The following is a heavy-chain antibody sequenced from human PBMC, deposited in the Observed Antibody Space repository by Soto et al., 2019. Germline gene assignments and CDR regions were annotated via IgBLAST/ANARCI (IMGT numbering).Heavy chain of an antibody. D-gene: IGHD3-22*01. CDR3: ARDSSGYYWFDP. J-gene: IGHJ5*02. CDR2: IYHSGTT. CDR1: GFSISSGYF. Sequence: SETLSLTCAVCGFSISSGYFWGWIRQPPGKGPEWLGSIYHSGTTYYNPSVKGRVTISVDTSKNQFSLKMSSVTAADTAVYYCARDSSGYYWFDPWGQGTLVTVSS. V-gene: IGHV4-38-2*02.